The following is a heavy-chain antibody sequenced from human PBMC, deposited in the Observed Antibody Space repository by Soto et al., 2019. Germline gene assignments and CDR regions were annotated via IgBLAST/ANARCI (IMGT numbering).Heavy chain of an antibody. CDR3: ARARWARFLEWSASIHGMDV. D-gene: IGHD3-3*01. CDR1: GFTFSSYS. J-gene: IGHJ6*02. V-gene: IGHV3-21*01. CDR2: ISSSSSYI. Sequence: EVQLVESGGGLVKPGGSLRLSCAASGFTFSSYSMNWVRQAPGKGLEWVSSISSSSSYIYYADSVKGRFTISRDNAKNSLYLQMNSLRAEDTAVYYCARARWARFLEWSASIHGMDVWGQGTTVTVSS.